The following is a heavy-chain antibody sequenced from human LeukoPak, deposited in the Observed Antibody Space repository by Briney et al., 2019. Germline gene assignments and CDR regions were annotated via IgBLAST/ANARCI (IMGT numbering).Heavy chain of an antibody. CDR2: ISWDGTIK. Sequence: GKSLRLSCAASGFTFRSYAIPWVRQAPGKGLEWVAFISWDGTIKYYADSVKGRFSISRDNSKNTLYLQMNSLRAEDTAVYYCARGDSSGYYHLDYWGQGTLVTVSS. D-gene: IGHD3-22*01. V-gene: IGHV3-30*14. J-gene: IGHJ4*02. CDR3: ARGDSSGYYHLDY. CDR1: GFTFRSYA.